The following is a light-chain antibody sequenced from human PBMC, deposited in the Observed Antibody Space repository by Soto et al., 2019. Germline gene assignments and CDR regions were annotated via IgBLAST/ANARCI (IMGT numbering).Light chain of an antibody. Sequence: DIQMTQSPSTLSASVGDRVTITCRASQSISSWLAWYQQKPGKAPKLLIYKASSLESGAPSRFSGSGSGTEFTLTISSLQPDDFATSYCQQYNSYPWTFGQGTMVEIK. CDR2: KAS. V-gene: IGKV1-5*03. CDR3: QQYNSYPWT. CDR1: QSISSW. J-gene: IGKJ1*01.